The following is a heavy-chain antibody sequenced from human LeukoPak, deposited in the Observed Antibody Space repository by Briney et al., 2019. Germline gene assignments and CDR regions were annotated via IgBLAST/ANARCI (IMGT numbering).Heavy chain of an antibody. CDR3: NCRAGNQGS. Sequence: GGSLRLSCAASVFTFSSYAMSCVREAPGKGLEWVSAISGSGGTTYYADSVKGRFTISRDNSNNTQYMPMNTLRAADTAVYYSNCRAGNQGSWGQGTLVTVSS. J-gene: IGHJ5*02. CDR1: VFTFSSYA. CDR2: ISGSGGTT. V-gene: IGHV3-23*01. D-gene: IGHD1-14*01.